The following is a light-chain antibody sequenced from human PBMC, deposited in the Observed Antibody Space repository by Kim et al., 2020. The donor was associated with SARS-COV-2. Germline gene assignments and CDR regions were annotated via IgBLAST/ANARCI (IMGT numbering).Light chain of an antibody. Sequence: ASVGDTVTIHCRASQSIGSSYLNWYVQKPGTAPKLLIYSVSSLESGVPSRFSGSGSGTDFTLTISSLRVEDFATFYCQQSYNTPYTFGQGTKLEI. V-gene: IGKV1-39*01. J-gene: IGKJ2*01. CDR2: SVS. CDR1: QSIGSSY. CDR3: QQSYNTPYT.